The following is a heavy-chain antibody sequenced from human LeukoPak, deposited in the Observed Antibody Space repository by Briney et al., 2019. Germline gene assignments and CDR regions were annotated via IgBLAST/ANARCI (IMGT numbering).Heavy chain of an antibody. CDR3: ASGRRDGYNLPY. Sequence: GGSLRLSCAASGFTFSSYSMNWVRQAPGKGLEWVSSISSSSSYIYYADSVKGRFTISRDNAKNSLYLQMNSLGAEDTAVYYCASGRRDGYNLPYWGQGTLVTVSS. D-gene: IGHD5-24*01. J-gene: IGHJ4*02. CDR1: GFTFSSYS. CDR2: ISSSSSYI. V-gene: IGHV3-21*01.